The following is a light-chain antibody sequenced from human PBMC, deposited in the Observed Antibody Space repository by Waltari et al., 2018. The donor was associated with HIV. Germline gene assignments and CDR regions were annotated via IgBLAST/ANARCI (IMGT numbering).Light chain of an antibody. CDR3: QVWDSSSDHWV. Sequence: SYVLTQPPSVSVAPGQTAQITCAGNNLGTKSVHWYQQKPGQAPVLVVYDDIDRPSGIPERFSGSNSGNTATLTISRVEAGDEADYYCQVWDSSSDHWVFGGGTKLTVL. CDR2: DDI. V-gene: IGLV3-21*02. CDR1: NLGTKS. J-gene: IGLJ3*02.